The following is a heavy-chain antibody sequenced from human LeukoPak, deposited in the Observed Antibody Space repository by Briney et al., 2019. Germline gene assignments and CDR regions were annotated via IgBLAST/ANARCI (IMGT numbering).Heavy chain of an antibody. CDR2: INHSGSP. D-gene: IGHD3-10*01. CDR1: GGSLSSYY. CDR3: ARGPDSGSYYAWFDP. J-gene: IGHJ5*02. V-gene: IGHV4-34*01. Sequence: SETLSLTCTVSGGSLSSYYWSWIRQPPGKGLEWIGEINHSGSPNYNPSLKSRVTISVDTSKNQVSLKLNSVTAADTAVYYCARGPDSGSYYAWFDPWGQGTLVTVSS.